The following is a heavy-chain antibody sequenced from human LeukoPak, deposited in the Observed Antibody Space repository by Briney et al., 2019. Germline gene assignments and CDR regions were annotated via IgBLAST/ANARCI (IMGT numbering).Heavy chain of an antibody. CDR3: AKAVAGTHYYYYYGMDV. CDR1: GFTFSSYG. CDR2: ISYDGSNK. D-gene: IGHD6-19*01. J-gene: IGHJ6*02. Sequence: GGSLRLSCAASGFTFSSYGMHWVRQAPGKGLEWVAVISYDGSNKYYADSVKGRFTISRDNSKNTLYLQMNSLRAEDTAVYYCAKAVAGTHYYYYYGMDVWGQGTTVTVSS. V-gene: IGHV3-30*18.